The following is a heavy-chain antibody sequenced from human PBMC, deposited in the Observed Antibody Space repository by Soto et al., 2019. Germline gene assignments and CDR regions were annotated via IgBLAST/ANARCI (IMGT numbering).Heavy chain of an antibody. CDR2: NIPIFGIA. Sequence: KISCKASLGTFCNSVSSWVRQRSRRKLEWMGGNIPIFGIANYEQKFQGTVTIIADESTGTSYMELSRLRSGVTAVYYCACASILVGEKTYENYFDYWGQGTLVTVSS. V-gene: IGHV1-69*01. J-gene: IGHJ4*02. D-gene: IGHD2-21*01. CDR1: LGTFCNSV. CDR3: ACASILVGEKTYENYFDY.